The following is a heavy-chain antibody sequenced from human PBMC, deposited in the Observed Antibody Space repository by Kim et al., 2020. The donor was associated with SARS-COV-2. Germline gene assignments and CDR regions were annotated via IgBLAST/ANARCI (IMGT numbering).Heavy chain of an antibody. V-gene: IGHV3-30*18. D-gene: IGHD3-16*01. Sequence: GGSLRLSCAASGFTFSSYGMHWVRQAPGKGLEWVAVISYDGSNKYYADSVKGRFTISRDNSKNTLYLQMNSLRAEDTAVYYCAKEGRGRADGGGLRNGHYYYYGMDVWGQGTTVTVSS. J-gene: IGHJ6*02. CDR2: ISYDGSNK. CDR3: AKEGRGRADGGGLRNGHYYYYGMDV. CDR1: GFTFSSYG.